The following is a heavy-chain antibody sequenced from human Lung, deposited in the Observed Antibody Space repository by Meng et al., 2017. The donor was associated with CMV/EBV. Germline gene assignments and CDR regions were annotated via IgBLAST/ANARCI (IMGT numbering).Heavy chain of an antibody. D-gene: IGHD4-17*01. V-gene: IGHV2-5*02. Sequence: QITLKESGPTLVKPTQTLTLTCTFSGFSLSTSGVGVGWIRQHPGKALEWLALIYWDDDKRYSPSLKNRLTITKEPSKNQVVLTLTNIDPVDTATYYCAHRHRLRDFDNWGQRTLVTVSS. CDR3: AHRHRLRDFDN. CDR2: IYWDDDK. CDR1: GFSLSTSGVG. J-gene: IGHJ4*02.